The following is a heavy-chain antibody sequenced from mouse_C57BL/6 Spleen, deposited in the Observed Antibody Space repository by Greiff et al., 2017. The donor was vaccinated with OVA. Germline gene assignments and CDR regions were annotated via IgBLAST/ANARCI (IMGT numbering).Heavy chain of an antibody. V-gene: IGHV1-4*01. D-gene: IGHD4-1*01. J-gene: IGHJ4*01. CDR2: INPSSGYT. Sequence: LVESGAELARPGASVKMSCKASGYTFTSYTMHWVKRRPGQGLEWIGYINPSSGYTKYNQKFKDKATLTADKSSSTAYMQLSSLTSEDSAVYYCALGPMDYWGQGTSVTVSS. CDR3: ALGPMDY. CDR1: GYTFTSYT.